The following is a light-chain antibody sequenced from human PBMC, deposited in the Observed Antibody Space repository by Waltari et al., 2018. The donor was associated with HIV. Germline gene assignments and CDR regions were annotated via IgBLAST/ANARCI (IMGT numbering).Light chain of an antibody. CDR3: ATWDDTLNGVI. Sequence: QSVLTQPPSASGTPGQRVTISCSGGSSNIGSNSVHWYQQLPGTAPRLLLYSTNQRPSRVPDRFSGSKSGTSASLDISGLQSEDEADYYCATWDDTLNGVIFGGGTKLTVL. CDR1: SSNIGSNS. V-gene: IGLV1-44*01. J-gene: IGLJ2*01. CDR2: STN.